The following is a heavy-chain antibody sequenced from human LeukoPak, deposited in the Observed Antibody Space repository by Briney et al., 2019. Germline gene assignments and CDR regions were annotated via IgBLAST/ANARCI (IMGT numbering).Heavy chain of an antibody. Sequence: PGGSLRLSCAASGISFSSNSMSWVRQAPGKELEWVSAISGSGGSTYYADSVRGRFNISRANSKNTMYLQMNSLRAEGTAVYFFFFQAEDGIRDFDWVDYYYYMDVWGKGTTVTVSS. J-gene: IGHJ6*03. D-gene: IGHD3-9*01. V-gene: IGHV3-23*01. CDR1: GISFSSNS. CDR3: FFQAEDGIRDFDWVDYYYYMDV. CDR2: ISGSGGST.